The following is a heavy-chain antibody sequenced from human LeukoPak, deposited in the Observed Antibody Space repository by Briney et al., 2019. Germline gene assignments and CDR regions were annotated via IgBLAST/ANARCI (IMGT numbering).Heavy chain of an antibody. V-gene: IGHV5-10-1*01. J-gene: IGHJ4*02. CDR1: GYIFTSYW. CDR3: ARRVAVAGYYFDY. CDR2: IDPSDSYT. D-gene: IGHD6-19*01. Sequence: GESLKISCKVSGYIFTSYWIVWVRQMPGKGLEWMGRIDPSDSYTNYSPSFQGHVTISADKSISTAYLQWSSLKASDTAMYCCARRVAVAGYYFDYWGQGTLVTVSS.